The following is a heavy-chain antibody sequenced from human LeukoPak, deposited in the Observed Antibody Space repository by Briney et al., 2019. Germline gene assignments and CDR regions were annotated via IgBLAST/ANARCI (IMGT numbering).Heavy chain of an antibody. Sequence: GGSLRLSCAASGFTFDDYAMHWARQAPGKGLEWVSLISWDGGSTYYADSVKGRFTISRDNSKNSLYLQMNSLRAEDTALYYCAKDIRGSTSWCGLDYWGQGTLVTVSS. CDR3: AKDIRGSTSWCGLDY. D-gene: IGHD6-13*01. J-gene: IGHJ4*02. CDR1: GFTFDDYA. V-gene: IGHV3-43D*03. CDR2: ISWDGGST.